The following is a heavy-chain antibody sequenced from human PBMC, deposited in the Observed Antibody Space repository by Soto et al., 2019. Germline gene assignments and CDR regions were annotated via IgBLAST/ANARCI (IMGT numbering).Heavy chain of an antibody. CDR1: GFIFSSYA. Sequence: ELQLLESGGGLVQPGGSLGLSCAASGFIFSSYAMSWVRQAPGKGLEWVSGISGGGFDTYYADSVTGRFTISRDNSKNPLYLQRNSLRVEDTAIYYCAKGRGAVSGASHLWGQGTLVTVSS. D-gene: IGHD6-19*01. V-gene: IGHV3-23*01. J-gene: IGHJ1*01. CDR3: AKGRGAVSGASHL. CDR2: ISGGGFDT.